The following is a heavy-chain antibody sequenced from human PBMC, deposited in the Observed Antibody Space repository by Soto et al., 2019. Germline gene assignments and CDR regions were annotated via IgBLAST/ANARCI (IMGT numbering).Heavy chain of an antibody. CDR2: IYYSGST. Sequence: SETLSLTCTVSGGSISRGGDFWTWIRQHPGKGLEWIGSIYYSGSTYSNPALKSRITISVDTSKNQFSLQLSSVTAADTAVYYCARGLDPIYDFWSGYLPRVWFDPWGQGTLVTVSS. V-gene: IGHV4-31*03. CDR1: GGSISRGGDF. J-gene: IGHJ5*02. CDR3: ARGLDPIYDFWSGYLPRVWFDP. D-gene: IGHD3-3*01.